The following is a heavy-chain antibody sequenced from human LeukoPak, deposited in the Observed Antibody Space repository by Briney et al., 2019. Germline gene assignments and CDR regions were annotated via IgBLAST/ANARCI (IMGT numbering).Heavy chain of an antibody. CDR1: GGSISSSSYY. Sequence: SETLSLTCTVSGGSISSSSYYWGWIRQPPGKGLEWIGSIYYSGSTYYNPSLKSRVTISVDTSKNQFSLKLSSVTAADTAVYYCARVGSMVRGSLPFDPWGQGTLVTVSS. J-gene: IGHJ5*02. V-gene: IGHV4-39*07. CDR3: ARVGSMVRGSLPFDP. CDR2: IYYSGST. D-gene: IGHD3-10*01.